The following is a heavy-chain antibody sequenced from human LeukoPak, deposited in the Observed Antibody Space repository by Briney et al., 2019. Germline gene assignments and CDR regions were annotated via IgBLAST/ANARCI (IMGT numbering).Heavy chain of an antibody. D-gene: IGHD1-1*01. CDR2: INHSGSP. CDR1: GGSISSNNW. CDR3: ARVNINNWHSCDY. J-gene: IGHJ4*02. Sequence: SETLSLTCAVSGGSISSNNWWGWVRQPPGKGLEWIGEINHSGSPNYNPSLKSRVTISVDKSRNHFSLNLSSVTAADTAVYYCARVNINNWHSCDYWGQGTLVTVSS. V-gene: IGHV4-4*02.